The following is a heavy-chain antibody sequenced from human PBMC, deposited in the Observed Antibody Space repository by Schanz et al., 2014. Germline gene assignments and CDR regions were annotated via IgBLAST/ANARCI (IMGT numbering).Heavy chain of an antibody. V-gene: IGHV3-23*04. D-gene: IGHD1-1*01. CDR1: GFTFNSYA. Sequence: VQLVESGGGVVQPGRSLRLSCAASGFTFNSYAMTWIRQAPGKGLEWVSSISHSGGSKYYADSVKGRFTISRDNSENTLYLQMNSLRADDTAVYFCARAHGNNWYGKGLDYWGQGTLVTVSS. CDR3: ARAHGNNWYGKGLDY. J-gene: IGHJ4*02. CDR2: ISHSGGSK.